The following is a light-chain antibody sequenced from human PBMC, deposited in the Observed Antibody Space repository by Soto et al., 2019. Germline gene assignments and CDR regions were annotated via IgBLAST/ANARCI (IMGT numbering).Light chain of an antibody. CDR1: SSDVGSYDL. V-gene: IGLV2-23*02. CDR2: EVT. J-gene: IGLJ1*01. Sequence: QSALTQPASVSGSPGQSIAISCTGTSSDVGSYDLVSWYQQHPGKAPKLMIYEVTKRPSGVSSRFSGSKSGNTASLTISGLQAEDDADYYCCSSAGDGTYVFGTGTKVTVL. CDR3: CSSAGDGTYV.